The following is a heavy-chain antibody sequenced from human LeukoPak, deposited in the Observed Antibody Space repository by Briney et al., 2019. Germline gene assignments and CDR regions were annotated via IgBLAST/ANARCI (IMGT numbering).Heavy chain of an antibody. Sequence: SETLSLTCTVSGGSISSGGYYWSWIRQPPGKGLEWIGYIYHSGSTYYNPSLKSRVTISVDTSKNQFSLKLSSVTAADTAVYYCARAGMAAAGTGHFDYWGQGTLVTVSS. CDR3: ARAGMAAAGTGHFDY. J-gene: IGHJ4*02. CDR1: GGSISSGGYY. V-gene: IGHV4-30-2*01. CDR2: IYHSGST. D-gene: IGHD6-13*01.